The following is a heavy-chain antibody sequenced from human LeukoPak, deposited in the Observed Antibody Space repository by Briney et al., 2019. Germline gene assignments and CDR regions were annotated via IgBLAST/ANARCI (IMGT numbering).Heavy chain of an antibody. J-gene: IGHJ5*02. CDR1: GGFISNYY. CDR3: ARTTEDCSSTSCYQYWFDP. V-gene: IGHV4-59*01. CDR2: IHYSGSP. D-gene: IGHD2-2*01. Sequence: SETLSLTCTVSGGFISNYYWSWIRQPPGKGLEWIGYIHYSGSPNYNPSLKSRVSISVDTSKNQFSLKLNSVTAADTAVYYCARTTEDCSSTSCYQYWFDPWGQGTLVTVSS.